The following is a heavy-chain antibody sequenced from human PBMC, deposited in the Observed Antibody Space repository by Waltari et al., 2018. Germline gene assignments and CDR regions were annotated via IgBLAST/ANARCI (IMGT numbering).Heavy chain of an antibody. V-gene: IGHV3-53*01. J-gene: IGHJ4*02. Sequence: EVQLVESGGGLIQPGGSLRLSCAASGFTVSSNYMSWVRQAPGKGLVWVSVIYSGGSTYYADSVKGRFTISRDNSKNTLYLQMNSLRAEDTAVYYCARNYYYDSSGSLYYFDYWGQGTLVTVSS. CDR1: GFTVSSNY. CDR2: IYSGGST. CDR3: ARNYYYDSSGSLYYFDY. D-gene: IGHD3-22*01.